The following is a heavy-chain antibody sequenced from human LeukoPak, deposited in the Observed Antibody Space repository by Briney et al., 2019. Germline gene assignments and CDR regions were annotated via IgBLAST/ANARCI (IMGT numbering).Heavy chain of an antibody. CDR3: VREVTVTSYFDY. D-gene: IGHD2-21*02. CDR2: ISSSSLTI. Sequence: GGSLRLSCAASGFTFSTYSMNWVRQAPGKGLEWVSYISSSSLTIYYADSVKGRFTISRDNAKNTLYLQMNSLRAEDTAVYYCVREVTVTSYFDYWGQGILVTVSS. CDR1: GFTFSTYS. J-gene: IGHJ4*02. V-gene: IGHV3-48*04.